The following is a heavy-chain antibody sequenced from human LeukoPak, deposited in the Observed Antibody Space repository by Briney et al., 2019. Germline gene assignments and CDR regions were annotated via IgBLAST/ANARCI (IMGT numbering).Heavy chain of an antibody. Sequence: PSETLSLTCSVSGGSISSSSYYWGWIRQPPGKGLEWIGSIYYTGSTYYNPSLKSQVTISVDTSKKLFSLKLSSVTAADTAVYYCARRPVDVQYYHWGDYWGQGTLVTVSS. V-gene: IGHV4-39*01. CDR3: ARRPVDVQYYHWGDY. CDR2: IYYTGST. J-gene: IGHJ4*02. CDR1: GGSISSSSYY. D-gene: IGHD3-3*01.